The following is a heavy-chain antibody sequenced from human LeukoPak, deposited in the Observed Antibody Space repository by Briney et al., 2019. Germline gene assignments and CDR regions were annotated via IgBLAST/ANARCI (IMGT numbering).Heavy chain of an antibody. CDR1: GGSISSGDYY. CDR2: IYYSGST. CDR3: ARVEAMELFDY. Sequence: SQTLSLTCTVSGGSISSGDYYWSWNRQPPGTGLEWIGYIYYSGSTYYNPSLKSRVTISVDTSKNQFSLKLSSVTAADTAVYYCARVEAMELFDYWGQGTLVTVSS. D-gene: IGHD1-7*01. V-gene: IGHV4-30-4*01. J-gene: IGHJ4*02.